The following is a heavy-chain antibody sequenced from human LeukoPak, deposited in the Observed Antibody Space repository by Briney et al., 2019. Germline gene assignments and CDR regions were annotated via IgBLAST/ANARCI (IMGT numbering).Heavy chain of an antibody. Sequence: GGSLRLSCAASGFTFSSYAMSWVRQAPWKGLEWVSAISGSGGSTYYADSVKGRFTISRDNSRNTLFLQMNSLRAEDTAVYYCAKELALVRFLEWLYFDYWGQGTLVTVSS. D-gene: IGHD3-3*01. CDR1: GFTFSSYA. CDR3: AKELALVRFLEWLYFDY. V-gene: IGHV3-23*01. CDR2: ISGSGGST. J-gene: IGHJ4*02.